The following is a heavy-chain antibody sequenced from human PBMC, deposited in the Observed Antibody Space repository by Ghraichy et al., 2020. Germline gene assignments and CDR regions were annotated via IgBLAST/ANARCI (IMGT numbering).Heavy chain of an antibody. J-gene: IGHJ3*02. D-gene: IGHD6-13*01. V-gene: IGHV4-59*08. Sequence: SETLSLTCTVSGGSISSYYWSWIRQPPGKGLEWIGYIYYSGSTNYNPSLKSRVTISVDTSKNQFSLKLSSVTAADTAVYYCARRRSYSSSWDDAFDIWGQGTMVTVSS. CDR2: IYYSGST. CDR3: ARRRSYSSSWDDAFDI. CDR1: GGSISSYY.